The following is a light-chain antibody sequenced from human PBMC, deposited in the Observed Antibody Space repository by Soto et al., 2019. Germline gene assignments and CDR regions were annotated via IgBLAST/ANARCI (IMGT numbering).Light chain of an antibody. CDR1: QTVSSN. Sequence: EIVLTQSPATLSVSPGESATLSCRASQTVSSNVAWYQQRPGQAPRLLIYGASTRATGIPARFSGSGSGTEFTLTISSLQSEDFEIYYCQQYNNWPITFGQGTRLEI. V-gene: IGKV3-15*01. CDR3: QQYNNWPIT. J-gene: IGKJ5*01. CDR2: GAS.